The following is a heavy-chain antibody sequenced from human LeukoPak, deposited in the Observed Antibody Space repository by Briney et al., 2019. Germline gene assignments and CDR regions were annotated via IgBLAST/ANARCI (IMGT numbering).Heavy chain of an antibody. CDR1: GGSINNSY. D-gene: IGHD5-18*01. V-gene: IGHV4-59*01. Sequence: SETLSLTCTVSGGSINNSYWSWIRQPPGKGLEWIGYIYYSGSTNYSPSLKSRVTISVDTSKNQFSLKLSSVTAADTAVYYCARSEYSYGADAFDIWGQGTMVTVSS. CDR2: IYYSGST. J-gene: IGHJ3*02. CDR3: ARSEYSYGADAFDI.